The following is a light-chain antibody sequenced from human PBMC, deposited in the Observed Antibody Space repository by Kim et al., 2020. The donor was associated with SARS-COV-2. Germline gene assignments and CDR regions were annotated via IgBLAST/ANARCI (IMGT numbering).Light chain of an antibody. CDR2: DAS. CDR3: QQYDSLPYT. Sequence: SASVGDRVTITCQASQDIRNYLNWYRHKPGEAPKLLIYDASNLETGVPSRFSGSASGTDFTFTISSLQPEDIATYYCQQYDSLPYTFGQGTKLEI. V-gene: IGKV1-33*01. CDR1: QDIRNY. J-gene: IGKJ2*01.